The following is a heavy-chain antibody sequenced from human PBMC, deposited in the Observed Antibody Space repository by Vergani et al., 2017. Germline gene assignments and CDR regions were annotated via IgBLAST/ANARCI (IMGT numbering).Heavy chain of an antibody. D-gene: IGHD2-2*01. CDR1: GFTFSSYD. CDR2: IGTAGDP. J-gene: IGHJ2*01. CDR3: AREVGYCSSTSCNWYFDL. V-gene: IGHV3-13*05. Sequence: EVQLVESGGDLVQLGGSLRLSCAASGFTFSSYDMHWVRQAPGKGLEWVSAIGTAGDPYYPGSVKGRFTISRENAKNSLYLQMNILRAGDTAVYYCAREVGYCSSTSCNWYFDLWGRGTLVTVSS.